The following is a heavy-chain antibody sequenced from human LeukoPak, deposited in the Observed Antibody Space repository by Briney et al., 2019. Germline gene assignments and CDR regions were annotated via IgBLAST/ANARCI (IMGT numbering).Heavy chain of an antibody. CDR1: GGTFSSYA. CDR3: ARGTIFGVVPYYYYMDV. CDR2: IIPIFGTA. Sequence: SVKVSCKASGGTFSSYAISWVRQAPGQGLEWMGRIIPIFGTANYAQKFQGRVTIATDESTSTAYMELSSLRSEDTAVYYCARGTIFGVVPYYYYMDVWGKGTTVTVSS. D-gene: IGHD3-3*01. J-gene: IGHJ6*03. V-gene: IGHV1-69*05.